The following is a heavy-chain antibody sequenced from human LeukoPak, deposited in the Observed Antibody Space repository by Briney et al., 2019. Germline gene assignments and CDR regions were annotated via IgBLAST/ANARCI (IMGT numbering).Heavy chain of an antibody. J-gene: IGHJ4*02. Sequence: GESLKISCKGSGYSFTSYWIGWVRQMPGKGLEWMGIIYPGDSDTRYSPSLQGQVTISADKSISTAYLQWSSLKASDTAMYYCARRCSRGLGSSTSCLAYWGQGTLVTVSS. V-gene: IGHV5-51*01. CDR2: IYPGDSDT. CDR3: ARRCSRGLGSSTSCLAY. D-gene: IGHD2-2*01. CDR1: GYSFTSYW.